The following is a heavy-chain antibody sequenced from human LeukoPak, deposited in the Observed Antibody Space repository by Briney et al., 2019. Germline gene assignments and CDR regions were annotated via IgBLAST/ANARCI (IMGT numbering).Heavy chain of an antibody. D-gene: IGHD3-3*01. CDR3: ARSPPHGRFLEWLPHAFDI. V-gene: IGHV4-59*01. J-gene: IGHJ3*02. CDR1: GGSISSYY. CDR2: IYYSGST. Sequence: SETLSLTCTVSGGSISSYYWSWIRQPPGKGLEWIGYIYYSGSTNYNPSLKSRVTISVDTSKNQFSLKLSSVTAADTAVYYCARSPPHGRFLEWLPHAFDIWGQGTMVTVSS.